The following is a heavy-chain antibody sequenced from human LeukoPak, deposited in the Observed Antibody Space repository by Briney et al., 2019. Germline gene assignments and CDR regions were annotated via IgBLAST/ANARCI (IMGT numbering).Heavy chain of an antibody. CDR1: GFTFSSYW. V-gene: IGHV3-7*01. D-gene: IGHD2-2*01. CDR2: IKQDGSEK. Sequence: GGSLRLSCAASGFTFSSYWMSWVRQALGKGLEWVANIKQDGSEKYYVDSVKGRFTISRDNAKNSLYLQMNSLRAEDTAVYYCARVVPAAMGWDYFDYWGQGTLVTVSS. CDR3: ARVVPAAMGWDYFDY. J-gene: IGHJ4*02.